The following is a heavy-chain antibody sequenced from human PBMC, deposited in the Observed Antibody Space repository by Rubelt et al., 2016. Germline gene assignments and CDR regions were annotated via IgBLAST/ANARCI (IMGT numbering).Heavy chain of an antibody. Sequence: LESGGDLVQPGGSLRLSCAASGFTFSNYVMSWVRQAPGKGLEWVSAINTAGTTFYADSVKGRFIISRDNSRTTMYLQMNSLRVEDTAVYYCTRGNVWFGELPYDYWGQGTLVTVSS. CDR3: TRGNVWFGELPYDY. CDR2: INTAGTT. J-gene: IGHJ4*02. D-gene: IGHD3-10*01. V-gene: IGHV3-23*01. CDR1: GFTFSNYV.